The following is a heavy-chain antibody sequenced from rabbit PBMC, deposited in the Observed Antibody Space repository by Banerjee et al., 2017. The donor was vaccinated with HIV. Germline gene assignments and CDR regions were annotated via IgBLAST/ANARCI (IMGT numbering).Heavy chain of an antibody. Sequence: QSLEESGGDLVKPGASLTLTCTASGFSFSSSHYMCWVRQAPGKGLEWIACIYAGSSGDTYYASWAKGRFTISKTSSTTVTLQMTSLTAADTATYFCARSYGSSSGYGNVFDSRGPGTLVTVS. CDR1: GFSFSSSHY. V-gene: IGHV1S40*01. D-gene: IGHD1-1*01. CDR3: ARSYGSSSGYGNVFDS. CDR2: IYAGSSGDT. J-gene: IGHJ2*01.